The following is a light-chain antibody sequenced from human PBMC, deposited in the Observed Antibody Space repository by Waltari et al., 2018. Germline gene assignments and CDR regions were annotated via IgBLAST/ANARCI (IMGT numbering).Light chain of an antibody. CDR2: QDN. CDR1: QLAGTY. J-gene: IGLJ2*01. Sequence: SFDLTQTPSVSVSPGQTASIAFSGVQLAGTYVSWYQHRPGQSPVLVIYQDNMRPSGIPARFSGFHSGNIVTLTISGTQAMDEGDYYCAAWDNSTFVLFGGGTKVTVL. CDR3: AAWDNSTFVL. V-gene: IGLV3-1*01.